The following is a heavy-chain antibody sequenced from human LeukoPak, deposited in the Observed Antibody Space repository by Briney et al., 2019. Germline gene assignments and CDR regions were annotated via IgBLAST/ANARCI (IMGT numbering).Heavy chain of an antibody. V-gene: IGHV1-8*01. CDR1: GYTFITYD. J-gene: IGHJ4*02. CDR3: VRVLSGFTNFDS. Sequence: ASVKVSCKASGYTFITYDINWVRQATGQGLERMGWMNPISGNTGYAQKFQGRVTMTRDTSINTAYMELGSLRSDDTAVYYCVRVLSGFTNFDSWGQGTLVTVSS. CDR2: MNPISGNT. D-gene: IGHD6-19*01.